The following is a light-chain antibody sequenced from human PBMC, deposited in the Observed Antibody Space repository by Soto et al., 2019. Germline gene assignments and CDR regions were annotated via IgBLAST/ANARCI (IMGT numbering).Light chain of an antibody. CDR3: SSYAVTNIFV. CDR1: SSDVGGYNY. J-gene: IGLJ1*01. CDR2: EVS. Sequence: QSVLTQPPSASGSPGQSVTISCTGTSSDVGGYNYVSWYQQHPGKAPKVIIYEVSKRPSGVPDRFSGSKSGSTASLTVSGLQAKDEADYYCSSYAVTNIFVFGTGTKV. V-gene: IGLV2-8*01.